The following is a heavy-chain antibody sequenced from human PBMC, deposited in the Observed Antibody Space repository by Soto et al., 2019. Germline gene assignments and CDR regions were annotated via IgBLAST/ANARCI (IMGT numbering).Heavy chain of an antibody. V-gene: IGHV1-8*01. CDR3: EKGHRKGGFAY. D-gene: IGHD3-16*01. Sequence: QVQLVQSGAEVKKPGAAVKVSCKASGYTFTSDDINWVRQATGQGREWMGWMNPNSGNTGYAQKFQGRVTMTRDTSISTAYMELSSLTSEETAVYYCEKGHRKGGFAYWGQGAPVTV. J-gene: IGHJ4*02. CDR2: MNPNSGNT. CDR1: GYTFTSDD.